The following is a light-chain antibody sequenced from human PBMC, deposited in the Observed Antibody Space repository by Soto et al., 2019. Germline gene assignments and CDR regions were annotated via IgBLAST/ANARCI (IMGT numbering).Light chain of an antibody. CDR3: QQRQNWPPLT. CDR2: DAS. Sequence: EAVLIQSPATLSLSPGETATLSCRASQSIGIYLAWYQQKPGQPPRLLIYDASNRATGIPARFSVSGSGTDFNLTISSLEPEYFAVYYGQQRQNWPPLTFGGGTKVEIK. V-gene: IGKV3-11*01. J-gene: IGKJ4*01. CDR1: QSIGIY.